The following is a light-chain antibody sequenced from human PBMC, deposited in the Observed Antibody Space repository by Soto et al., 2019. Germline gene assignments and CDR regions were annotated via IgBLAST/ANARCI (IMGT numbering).Light chain of an antibody. Sequence: EIVMTQSPATLSVSPGERATLSCRASQSVSSNLAWYQQKPGQAPRLLIYGASTRATGIPARFSGSGSGTKVTLTISSLQSEDFAVYYCQQYNNWLTFGGGTKVEIK. J-gene: IGKJ4*01. CDR2: GAS. CDR1: QSVSSN. V-gene: IGKV3-15*01. CDR3: QQYNNWLT.